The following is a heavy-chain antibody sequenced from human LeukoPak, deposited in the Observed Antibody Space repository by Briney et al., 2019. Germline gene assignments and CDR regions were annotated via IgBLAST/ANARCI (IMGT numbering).Heavy chain of an antibody. CDR3: AGRLWRNGGYNLSAFDI. J-gene: IGHJ3*02. D-gene: IGHD5-24*01. CDR2: IYYSGST. CDR1: GGSISSYY. V-gene: IGHV4-59*12. Sequence: SETLSLTCTVSGGSISSYYWNWIRQPPGKGLEWIGYIYYSGSTNYNPSLKSQVTISVDTSKNQFSLNLSSVAGGETAVYYCAGRLWRNGGYNLSAFDIWGQGTMVTVSS.